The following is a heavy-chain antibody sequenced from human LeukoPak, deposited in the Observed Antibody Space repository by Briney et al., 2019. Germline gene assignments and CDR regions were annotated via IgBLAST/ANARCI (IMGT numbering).Heavy chain of an antibody. CDR2: IYTSGST. CDR3: ARVTAAGTRYYYYYMDV. CDR1: GGSISSYS. Sequence: SETLSLTCTVSGGSISSYSWSWIRQPAGKGLEWIGRIYTSGSTNYNLSLKSRVTVSVDTSKNQFSLKLSSVTAADTAVYYCARVTAAGTRYYYYYMDVWGKGTAVTVSS. J-gene: IGHJ6*03. V-gene: IGHV4-4*07. D-gene: IGHD6-13*01.